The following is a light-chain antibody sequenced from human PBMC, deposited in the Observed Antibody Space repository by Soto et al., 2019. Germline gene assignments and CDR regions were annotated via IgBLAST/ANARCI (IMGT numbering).Light chain of an antibody. V-gene: IGLV1-51*01. CDR2: DND. J-gene: IGLJ1*01. Sequence: QSLPTQPHSLSAAPGQKCPMACSGSISNIGNHFVSWYQQLPGTAPRLLIYDNDKRHSGIPDRFSGSKSGTSVTLGITGLQPGDEADYYCGTWDSSLITYALGSGTKVTVL. CDR1: ISNIGNHF. CDR3: GTWDSSLITYA.